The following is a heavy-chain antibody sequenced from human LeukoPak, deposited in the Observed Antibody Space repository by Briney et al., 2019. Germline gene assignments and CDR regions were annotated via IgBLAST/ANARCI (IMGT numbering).Heavy chain of an antibody. CDR3: VTMGGRYYDFWSGSGSM. Sequence: GGTLRPSCAASGFTFSSYAMSWVRQAPGKGLEWVSAISGSGGSTYYADSVKGRFTISRDNSKNTLYLQMNSLRAEDTAVYYCVTMGGRYYDFWSGSGSMWGQGTLVTVSS. CDR2: ISGSGGST. J-gene: IGHJ4*02. D-gene: IGHD3-3*01. CDR1: GFTFSSYA. V-gene: IGHV3-23*01.